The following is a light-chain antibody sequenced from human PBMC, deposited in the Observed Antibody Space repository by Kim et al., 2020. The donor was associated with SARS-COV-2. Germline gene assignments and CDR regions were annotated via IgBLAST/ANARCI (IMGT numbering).Light chain of an antibody. CDR2: DAS. CDR1: QTINNNY. Sequence: EIVLTQSPGTLSFSPGERATLSCRASQTINNNYLAWYQRKPGQAPRLLISDASRRAAGIPDRFSGSGSGTDFTLTISRLEPEDFAVYFCHQYGGALPYTFGQGTKLEI. J-gene: IGKJ2*01. V-gene: IGKV3-20*01. CDR3: HQYGGALPYT.